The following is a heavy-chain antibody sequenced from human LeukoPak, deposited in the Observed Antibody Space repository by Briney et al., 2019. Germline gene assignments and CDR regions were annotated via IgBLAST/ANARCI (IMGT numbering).Heavy chain of an antibody. V-gene: IGHV4-30-2*01. Sequence: SQTLSLTCAVSGCSISGGGYAWSWLRQPPGKVLEWSGYICHSGSTYYNPSLKSRVTISVDRSKNQFSLKLSSVTAADTAVYYCARDNPLFRAFDIWGQGTMVTVSS. CDR3: ARDNPLFRAFDI. D-gene: IGHD2-21*01. J-gene: IGHJ3*02. CDR2: ICHSGST. CDR1: GCSISGGGYA.